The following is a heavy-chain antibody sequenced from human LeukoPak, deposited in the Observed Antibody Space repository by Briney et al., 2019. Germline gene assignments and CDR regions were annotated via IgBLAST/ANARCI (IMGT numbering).Heavy chain of an antibody. CDR1: GYTFTGYY. J-gene: IGHJ4*02. D-gene: IGHD2/OR15-2a*01. V-gene: IGHV1-2*02. CDR2: INPNNGGT. CDR3: ARGRLLAAKYYFDY. Sequence: GASVKVSCKASGYTFTGYYMHWVRQAPGQGLEWMGWINPNNGGTNYAQKFQGRVTMTRDTSISTAYMELSRLRSDDTAVYYCARGRLLAAKYYFDYWGQGTLVTVSS.